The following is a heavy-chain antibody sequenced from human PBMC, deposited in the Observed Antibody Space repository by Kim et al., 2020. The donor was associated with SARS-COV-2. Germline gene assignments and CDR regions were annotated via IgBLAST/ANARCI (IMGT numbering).Heavy chain of an antibody. J-gene: IGHJ3*02. CDR3: ASGYSSTYPKGAFDI. V-gene: IGHV1-46*01. Sequence: ASVKVSCKASGYTFTSYYMHWVRQAPGQGLEWMGIINPSGDSTSYAQKFQGRVTMTRDTSTSTVYMELSSLRSEDTAVYYCASGYSSTYPKGAFDIWGQGTMVTVSS. D-gene: IGHD2-2*01. CDR2: INPSGDST. CDR1: GYTFTSYY.